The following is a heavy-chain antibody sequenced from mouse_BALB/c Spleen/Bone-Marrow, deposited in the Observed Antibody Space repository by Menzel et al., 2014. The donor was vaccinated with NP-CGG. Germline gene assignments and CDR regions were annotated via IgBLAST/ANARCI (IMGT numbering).Heavy chain of an antibody. CDR1: GDSITSSY. J-gene: IGHJ2*01. CDR3: ARGNGYHFDY. D-gene: IGHD1-2*01. CDR2: ISYSGNA. Sequence: VQLQQSGPSLVKPSQTLSLTCSVTGDSITSSYWNWIRKFPGNKLEYMGYISYSGNAYYNPSLKSRISLTRDTSKNXYYLQLNSVTTEDTATYCCARGNGYHFDYWGQGTTLTVSS. V-gene: IGHV3-8*02.